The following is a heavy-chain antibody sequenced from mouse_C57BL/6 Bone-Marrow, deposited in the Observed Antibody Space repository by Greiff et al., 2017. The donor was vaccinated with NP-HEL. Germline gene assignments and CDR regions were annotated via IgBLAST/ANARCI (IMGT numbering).Heavy chain of an antibody. CDR3: ARDPGYYYAMDY. Sequence: EVKLVESGGGLVKPGGSLKLSCAASGFTFSSYAMSWVRQTPEKRLAWVATISDGGGYTYYPDNVKGRFTISRDNAKNNLYLQMSHLKSEDTAMYYCARDPGYYYAMDYWGQGTSVTVSS. J-gene: IGHJ4*01. CDR2: ISDGGGYT. CDR1: GFTFSSYA. V-gene: IGHV5-4*01.